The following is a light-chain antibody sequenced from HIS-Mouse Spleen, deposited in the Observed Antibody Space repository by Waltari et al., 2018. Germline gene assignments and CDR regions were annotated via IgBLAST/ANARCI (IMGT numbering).Light chain of an antibody. Sequence: SYELTQPPSVSVSPGQTARITCSGDALPKKYAYGYQQKSGQAPVLVIYEDSKRPSGIPAGFSGSSSGTMATLTISGAQVEDEADYYCYSTDSSGNHRVFGGGTKLTVL. CDR1: ALPKKY. J-gene: IGLJ2*01. V-gene: IGLV3-10*01. CDR2: EDS. CDR3: YSTDSSGNHRV.